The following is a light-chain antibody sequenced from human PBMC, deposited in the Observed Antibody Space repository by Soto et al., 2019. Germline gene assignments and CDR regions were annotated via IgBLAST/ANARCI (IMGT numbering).Light chain of an antibody. CDR3: QSYDSSLSGRE. J-gene: IGLJ2*01. CDR1: SSNIGAGYD. V-gene: IGLV1-40*01. CDR2: GNS. Sequence: QTVVTQPPSVSGAPGPRVTISCTGSSSNIGAGYDVHWYQQLPGTAPKLLIYGNSNRPSGVPDRFSGSKSGTSASLAITGLQAEDEADYYCQSYDSSLSGREFGGGTKLTVL.